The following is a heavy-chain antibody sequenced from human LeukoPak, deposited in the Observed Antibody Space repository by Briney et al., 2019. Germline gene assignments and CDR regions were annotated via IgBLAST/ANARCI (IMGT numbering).Heavy chain of an antibody. Sequence: PGGSLRLSCAASGFTFSSYWMSWVRQAPGKGLEWVSSISNTNSYIYYADSVKGRFTISRDNAKNSLYLQMNSLRADDTAVYYCARDKIFGVVIHDYWGQGTLVTVSS. D-gene: IGHD3-3*01. J-gene: IGHJ4*02. V-gene: IGHV3-21*01. CDR1: GFTFSSYW. CDR3: ARDKIFGVVIHDY. CDR2: ISNTNSYI.